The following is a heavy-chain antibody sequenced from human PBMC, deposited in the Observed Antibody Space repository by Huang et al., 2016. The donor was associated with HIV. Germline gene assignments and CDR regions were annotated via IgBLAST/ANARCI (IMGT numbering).Heavy chain of an antibody. Sequence: EVPLVESGGGLVQPGGSLRLSCAASGFTVNRNYMTWVRQAPGKGREWVSLLYHGGKAHYADSVKGRFTISGDISQNTVVLQMSSLRVEDTAVYYCARGRYGTPNAWGQGTLVTVSS. V-gene: IGHV3-53*01. CDR1: GFTVNRNY. CDR2: LYHGGKA. D-gene: IGHD5-18*01. CDR3: ARGRYGTPNA. J-gene: IGHJ5*02.